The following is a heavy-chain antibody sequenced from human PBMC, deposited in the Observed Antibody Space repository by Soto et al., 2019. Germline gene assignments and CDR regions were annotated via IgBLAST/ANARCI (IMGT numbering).Heavy chain of an antibody. V-gene: IGHV4-31*03. Sequence: KLSETLSLTCTVSGGSISSGGYYWSWIRQHPGKGLEWIGYIYYSGSTYYNPSLKSRVTISVDTSKNQFSLKLSSVTAADTAVYYCARTSSGANPYYYYGMDVWGQGTTVTVSS. CDR3: ARTSSGANPYYYYGMDV. CDR2: IYYSGST. D-gene: IGHD1-26*01. J-gene: IGHJ6*02. CDR1: GGSISSGGYY.